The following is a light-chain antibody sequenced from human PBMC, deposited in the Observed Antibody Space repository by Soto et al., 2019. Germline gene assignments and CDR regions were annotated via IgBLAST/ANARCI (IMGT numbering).Light chain of an antibody. Sequence: QSALTQPASVSGSPGQSITISCAGTSSDLGAYKYVSWYQQHPDKAPKLILYEVSRRPSGVSNRFSGSKSGNTASLTISGLLAEDEADYSCSLHTNTRTLVFGTGTKVTVL. CDR1: SSDLGAYKY. CDR3: SLHTNTRTLV. J-gene: IGLJ1*01. CDR2: EVS. V-gene: IGLV2-14*03.